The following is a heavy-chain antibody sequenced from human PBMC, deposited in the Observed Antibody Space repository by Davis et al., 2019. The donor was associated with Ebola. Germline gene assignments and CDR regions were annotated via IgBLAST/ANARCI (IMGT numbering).Heavy chain of an antibody. Sequence: GESLKISCAASGFTFSSYGMHWVRQAPGKGLEWVAVISYDGSNKYYADSVKGRFTISRDNSKNTLYLQMNSLRAEDTAVYYCAKPPGSSWYRGAEYFQHWGQGTLVTVSS. V-gene: IGHV3-30*18. J-gene: IGHJ1*01. D-gene: IGHD6-13*01. CDR3: AKPPGSSWYRGAEYFQH. CDR1: GFTFSSYG. CDR2: ISYDGSNK.